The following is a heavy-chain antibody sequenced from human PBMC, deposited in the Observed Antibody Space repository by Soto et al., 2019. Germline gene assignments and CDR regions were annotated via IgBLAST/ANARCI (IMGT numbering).Heavy chain of an antibody. CDR1: GFTLSSYP. V-gene: IGHV3-23*01. CDR3: LKDGIRGIHIDK. CDR2: VSVDPGNT. J-gene: IGHJ4*02. D-gene: IGHD3-3*02. Sequence: GGSLRLSCTASGFTLSSYPMSWVRQTPGKGLQWFASVSVDPGNTYYADSVKGRFTISRDNSIYTLYLQMNNVTAEDTAIYYCLKDGIRGIHIDKWGQGTLVTFSS.